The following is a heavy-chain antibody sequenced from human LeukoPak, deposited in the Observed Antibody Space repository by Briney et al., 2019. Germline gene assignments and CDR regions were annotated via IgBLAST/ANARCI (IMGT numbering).Heavy chain of an antibody. CDR1: GDSVSSNSAA. CDR2: TYYRSKWYN. J-gene: IGHJ3*02. V-gene: IGHV6-1*01. D-gene: IGHD2-2*01. CDR3: ARYCSSTSCASAFDI. Sequence: SQTLSLTCAISGDSVSSNSAAWNWLRQSPSRGVEWRGRTYYRSKWYNDCAVSVKSRITINPDTSKNQFSLQLNSVTPEDTAVYYCARYCSSTSCASAFDIWGQGTMVTVSS.